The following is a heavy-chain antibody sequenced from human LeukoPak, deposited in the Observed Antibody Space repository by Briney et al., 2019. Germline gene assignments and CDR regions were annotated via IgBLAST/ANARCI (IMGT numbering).Heavy chain of an antibody. V-gene: IGHV1-18*01. CDR2: ISAYNGNT. CDR3: ARDYCSSTSCHFDY. CDR1: GYTFTSYG. Sequence: ASVKVSCKASGYTFTSYGISWARQAPGQGLEWIGWISAYNGNTDYAQKLQGRVTMTTDTSTSTAYMELRSLRSDDTAVYYCARDYCSSTSCHFDYWGQGTLVTVSS. D-gene: IGHD2-2*01. J-gene: IGHJ4*02.